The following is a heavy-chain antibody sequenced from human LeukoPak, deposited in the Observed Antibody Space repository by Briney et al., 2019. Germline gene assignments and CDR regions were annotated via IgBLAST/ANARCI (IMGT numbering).Heavy chain of an antibody. D-gene: IGHD3-22*01. Sequence: SETLSLTCSVSGYSISSGYYWGWIRQPTGKGLEWIGSIYHSGSTYYNPSLKSRVTISVDTSKNQFSLKLSSVTAADTAVYFCARDHSDNDDSYNLFHIWGQGTIVTVSS. CDR3: ARDHSDNDDSYNLFHI. CDR1: GYSISSGYY. J-gene: IGHJ3*02. CDR2: IYHSGST. V-gene: IGHV4-38-2*02.